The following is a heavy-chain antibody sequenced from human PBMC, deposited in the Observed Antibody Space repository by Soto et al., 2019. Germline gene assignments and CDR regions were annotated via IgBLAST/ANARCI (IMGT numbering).Heavy chain of an antibody. CDR2: IHWDDEK. V-gene: IGHV2-5*02. D-gene: IGHD6-19*01. Sequence: QIALRESGPTLVKPTQTLTLTCTFSGFSLRTRGVGVGWIRQPPGKALEWLALIHWDDEKNYSTSLRTRLTVTRDPSKNQAVLTMTNMDPVEPATDYYAQRIKVVGQWFFDTWCPGTLVTGSS. CDR3: AQRIKVVGQWFFDT. CDR1: GFSLRTRGVG. J-gene: IGHJ2*01.